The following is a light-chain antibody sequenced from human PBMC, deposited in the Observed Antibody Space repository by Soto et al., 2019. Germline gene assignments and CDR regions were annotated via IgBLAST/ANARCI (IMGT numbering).Light chain of an antibody. V-gene: IGKV3-15*01. CDR2: VAS. Sequence: EIVMTQSPATLSVAPGESATRSCSDSHSVSSNLAWYQQKPGQTPKLLIYVASTRATGIPSRFSGSGSGTKFTLTISSLQSEDFAVYYCQQYNVWPLTFGGGTKVEFK. J-gene: IGKJ4*02. CDR1: HSVSSN. CDR3: QQYNVWPLT.